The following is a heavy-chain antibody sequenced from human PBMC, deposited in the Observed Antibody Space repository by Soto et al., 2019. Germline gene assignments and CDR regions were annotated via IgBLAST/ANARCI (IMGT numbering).Heavy chain of an antibody. Sequence: SETLSLTCAVYGGSFCGYYWSWIRQPPGKGLEWIGEINHSGSTNYNPSLKSRVTISVDTSKNQFSLKLSSVTAADTAVYYCARTRGRRFGELLYRANYYGMDVWGQGTTVTVSS. CDR2: INHSGST. D-gene: IGHD3-10*01. CDR3: ARTRGRRFGELLYRANYYGMDV. J-gene: IGHJ6*02. CDR1: GGSFCGYY. V-gene: IGHV4-34*01.